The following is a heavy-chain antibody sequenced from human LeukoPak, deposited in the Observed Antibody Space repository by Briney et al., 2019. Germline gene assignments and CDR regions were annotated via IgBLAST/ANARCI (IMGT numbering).Heavy chain of an antibody. J-gene: IGHJ2*01. CDR1: GGSISSGSYY. Sequence: SETLSLTCTVSGGSISSGSYYWSWIRQPAGKGLEWIGRIYTSGSTNYNPSLKSRVTISVDTSKNQFSLKLSSVTAADTAVYYCARGGLYNLNWYFDLWGRGTLVTVSS. D-gene: IGHD3-16*01. CDR3: ARGGLYNLNWYFDL. CDR2: IYTSGST. V-gene: IGHV4-61*02.